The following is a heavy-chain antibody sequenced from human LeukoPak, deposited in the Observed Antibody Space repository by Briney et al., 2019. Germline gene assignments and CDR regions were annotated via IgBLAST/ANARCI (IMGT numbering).Heavy chain of an antibody. Sequence: SETLSLTCAVSGYSISSGYYWGWIRQPPGKGLEWIGSIYHSGSTYYSPSLKSRVTISVDTSKNQFSLKLSSVTAADTAVYYCARVRRYCSSTSCYAIDYWGQGTLVTVSS. J-gene: IGHJ4*02. CDR1: GYSISSGYY. CDR3: ARVRRYCSSTSCYAIDY. D-gene: IGHD2-2*01. V-gene: IGHV4-38-2*01. CDR2: IYHSGST.